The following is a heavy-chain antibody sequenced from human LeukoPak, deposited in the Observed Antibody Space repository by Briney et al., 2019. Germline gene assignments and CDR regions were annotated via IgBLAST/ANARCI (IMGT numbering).Heavy chain of an antibody. CDR2: IGAAGDT. Sequence: PGGSLRLSCAASGITLSRYDMHWVRQTTGEGLEWLSAIGAAGDTYYSDSVKGRFTISRENAKNSLYLQMNSLRVGDTAVYFCTRGHGIWSGSRLANAFDIWGQGTMVTVSS. V-gene: IGHV3-13*01. D-gene: IGHD3-3*01. CDR3: TRGHGIWSGSRLANAFDI. CDR1: GITLSRYD. J-gene: IGHJ3*02.